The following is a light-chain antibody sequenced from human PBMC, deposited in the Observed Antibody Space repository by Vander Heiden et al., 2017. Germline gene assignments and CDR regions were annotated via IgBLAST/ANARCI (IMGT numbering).Light chain of an antibody. V-gene: IGKV1-39*01. CDR1: QSISSY. CDR3: QQSYSTPL. Sequence: DLQLTQSPSSLSASVGDTVTITCRASQSISSYLNWYQQKAGKAPKLLIEAASSLQSGVPSRFSGSGSGTDFTLTISSLQPEDCATYYCQQSYSTPLFGGGTKVEIK. CDR2: AAS. J-gene: IGKJ4*01.